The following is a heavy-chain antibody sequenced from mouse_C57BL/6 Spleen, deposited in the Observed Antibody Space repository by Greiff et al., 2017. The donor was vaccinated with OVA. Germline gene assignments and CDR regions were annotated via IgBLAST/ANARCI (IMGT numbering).Heavy chain of an antibody. J-gene: IGHJ3*01. V-gene: IGHV5-16*01. Sequence: EVQLVESEGGLVQPGSSMKLSCTASGFTFSDYYMAWVRQVPEKGLEWVANINYDGSSTYYLDSLKSRFIISRDNAKNILYLQMSSLKSEDTATYYCAREDGSSSAWFAYWGQGTLVTVSA. CDR1: GFTFSDYY. D-gene: IGHD1-1*01. CDR3: AREDGSSSAWFAY. CDR2: INYDGSST.